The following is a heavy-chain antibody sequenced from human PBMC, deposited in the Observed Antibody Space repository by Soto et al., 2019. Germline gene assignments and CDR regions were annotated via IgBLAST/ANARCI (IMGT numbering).Heavy chain of an antibody. V-gene: IGHV4-30-4*01. CDR3: ASRHSSPYFDY. J-gene: IGHJ4*02. CDR2: IYYSGST. D-gene: IGHD6-13*01. Sequence: QVQLQESGPGLVKPSQTLSLTCIVSGGSISSGDYYWSWIRQPPGKGLEWIGSIYYSGSTYYNPSLKSRVTISVDTSKNQSSLKLNSVTAADTAVYYCASRHSSPYFDYWGQGTLVTVSS. CDR1: GGSISSGDYY.